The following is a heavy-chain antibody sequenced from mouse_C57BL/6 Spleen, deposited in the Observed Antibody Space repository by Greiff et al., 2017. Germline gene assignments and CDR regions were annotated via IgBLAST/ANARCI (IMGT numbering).Heavy chain of an antibody. D-gene: IGHD1-1*01. CDR1: GYAFTNYL. Sequence: QVQLQQSGAELVRPGTSVTVSCKASGYAFTNYLIAWVKQRPGQGLEWIGVINPGRGGTNYNEQFKGKETLTADKSSSTAYMQRSSLTSEDSSVYCCGRGTTFDKWGQGTTLTVSS. J-gene: IGHJ2*01. CDR2: INPGRGGT. CDR3: GRGTTFDK. V-gene: IGHV1-54*01.